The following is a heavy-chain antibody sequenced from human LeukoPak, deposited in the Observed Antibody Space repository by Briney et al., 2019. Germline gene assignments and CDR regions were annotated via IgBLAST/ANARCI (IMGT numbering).Heavy chain of an antibody. V-gene: IGHV3-74*01. Sequence: PGVSLRLSCTASGFPYGSTSMHWVRQAPGKGLEWVSGIQRDGTSPTYADSVKGRFIISRDNAKGSVYLQMNILRAEDTAVYYCSRGHYGPDYWGQGTLVTVSS. CDR2: IQRDGTSP. D-gene: IGHD3-16*01. J-gene: IGHJ4*02. CDR1: GFPYGSTS. CDR3: SRGHYGPDY.